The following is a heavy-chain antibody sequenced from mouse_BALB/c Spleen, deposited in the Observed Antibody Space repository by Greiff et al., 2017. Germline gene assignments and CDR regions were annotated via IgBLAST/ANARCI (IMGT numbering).Heavy chain of an antibody. D-gene: IGHD2-2*01. CDR2: IYPGDGDT. CDR1: GYAFSSYW. CDR3: ARRVRMDY. J-gene: IGHJ4*01. Sequence: QVHVKQSGAELVRPGSSVKISCKASGYAFSSYWMNWVKQRPGQGLEWIGQIYPGDGDTNYNGKFKGKATLTADKSSSTAYMQLSSLTSEDSAVYFCARRVRMDYWGQGTSVTVSS. V-gene: IGHV1-80*01.